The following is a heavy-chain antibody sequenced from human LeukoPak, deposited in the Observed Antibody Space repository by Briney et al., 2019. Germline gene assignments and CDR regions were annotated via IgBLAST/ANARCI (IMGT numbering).Heavy chain of an antibody. J-gene: IGHJ4*02. CDR2: ISAYNGNK. V-gene: IGHV1-18*01. Sequence: GESLKISCKASGYTFTNYGISWVRQAPGQGLEWMGWISAYNGNKNYAQKFQGRVTMTTDTSTSTAYMELRSLTSDDTAVYFCARDRSGNYGRPFDYWGQGALVTVSS. CDR1: GYTFTNYG. D-gene: IGHD3-10*01. CDR3: ARDRSGNYGRPFDY.